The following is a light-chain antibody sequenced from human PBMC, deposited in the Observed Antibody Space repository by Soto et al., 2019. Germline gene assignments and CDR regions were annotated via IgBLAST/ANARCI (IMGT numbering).Light chain of an antibody. Sequence: DIQMIQSPSTLSASVENKFTITCRASQSISSWLAWYQQKPGKAPKLLICDASSLESGVPSRFSGSGSGTEFTLTISSLQPDDFATYYCQQYNSYSGTFGQGTKVDIK. CDR2: DAS. V-gene: IGKV1-5*01. CDR3: QQYNSYSGT. J-gene: IGKJ1*01. CDR1: QSISSW.